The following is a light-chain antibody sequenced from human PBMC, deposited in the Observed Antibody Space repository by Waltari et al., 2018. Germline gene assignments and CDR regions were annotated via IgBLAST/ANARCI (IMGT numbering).Light chain of an antibody. J-gene: IGKJ1*01. CDR3: QQYNNWPRT. V-gene: IGKV3-15*01. CDR1: QSVSSN. CDR2: GAS. Sequence: EIVMTQSPATLSVSHGERATLSCRASQSVSSNLAWYQQKPGQAPRLLIYGASTRATGIPARFSGSGSGTEFTLTISSLQSEYFAVYYCQQYNNWPRTFGQGTKVEIK.